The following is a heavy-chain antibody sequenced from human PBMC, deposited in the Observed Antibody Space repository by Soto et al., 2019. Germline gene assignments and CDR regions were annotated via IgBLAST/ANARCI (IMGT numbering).Heavy chain of an antibody. CDR3: AKGSIEYGASVER. CDR1: GFSVNSYT. V-gene: IGHV3-23*01. J-gene: IGHJ4*02. CDR2: ISARGGSA. D-gene: IGHD2-8*01. Sequence: EVQLLESGGGLVQPGGSLRLACAASGFSVNSYTMVWVRQAPGKGLEWVSVISARGGSAYFADSVKGRFTISRDNSKNVLSLEMNNLRAEDTATYFCAKGSIEYGASVERWGQGTLVVVSS.